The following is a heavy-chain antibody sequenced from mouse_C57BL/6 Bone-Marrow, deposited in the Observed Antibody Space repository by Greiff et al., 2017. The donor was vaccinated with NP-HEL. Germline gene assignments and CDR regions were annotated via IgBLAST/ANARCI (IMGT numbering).Heavy chain of an antibody. V-gene: IGHV1-50*01. Sequence: VQLQQPGAELVKPGASVKLSCKASGYTFTSYWMQWVKQRPGQGLEWIGEIDPSDSYTNYNQKFKGKATLTVDTSSSTAYMQLRSLTSEDSAVYYGARPLYSGGRGYYEVGGTGTTVTVSS. CDR3: ARPLYSGGRGYYEV. D-gene: IGHD1-1*01. J-gene: IGHJ1*03. CDR1: GYTFTSYW. CDR2: IDPSDSYT.